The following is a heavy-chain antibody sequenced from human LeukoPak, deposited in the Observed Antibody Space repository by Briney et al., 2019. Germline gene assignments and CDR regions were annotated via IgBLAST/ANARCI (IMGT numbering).Heavy chain of an antibody. CDR2: IHNGGST. D-gene: IGHD6-6*01. CDR3: ARGYSCSSHPFEY. Sequence: QTGGCLTLACAASGLTVGSNFMGCVRQAPGKWLEWVSVIHNGGSTNYAGSVKDRFTISRDNSKNTLYLQMNSVRAEDTAVYYCARGYSCSSHPFEYWGQGTPVTVSS. V-gene: IGHV3-66*01. J-gene: IGHJ4*02. CDR1: GLTVGSNF.